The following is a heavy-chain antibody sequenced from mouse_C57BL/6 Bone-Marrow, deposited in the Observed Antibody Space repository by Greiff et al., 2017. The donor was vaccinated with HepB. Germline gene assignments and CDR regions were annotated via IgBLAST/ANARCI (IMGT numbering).Heavy chain of an antibody. CDR1: GFSLTSYG. J-gene: IGHJ4*01. Sequence: QVQLQQSGPGLVQPSQSLSITCTVSGFSLTSYGVHWVRQSPGKGLEWLGVIWSGGSTDYNAAFISRLSISKDNSKSQVFFKMNRLQTDDTAIYYWSRTREYYGYFGDMGYWGEGTSVTVSS. CDR2: IWSGGST. V-gene: IGHV2-2*01. CDR3: SRTREYYGYFGDMGY. D-gene: IGHD2-3*01.